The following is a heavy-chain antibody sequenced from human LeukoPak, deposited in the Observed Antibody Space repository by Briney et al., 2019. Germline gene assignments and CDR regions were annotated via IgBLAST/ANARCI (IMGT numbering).Heavy chain of an antibody. Sequence: PSGTLSLTCAVYGGSFSGYYWSWLRPPPGKGLECIGEINHSGSTNYNPSLKSRVTISLDTSKNQFSLKLSSVTAAYTAVYYCARGLRTARGVIISYYYYGMDVWGQGTTVTVSS. D-gene: IGHD3-10*01. J-gene: IGHJ6*02. CDR3: ARGLRTARGVIISYYYYGMDV. V-gene: IGHV4-34*01. CDR1: GGSFSGYY. CDR2: INHSGST.